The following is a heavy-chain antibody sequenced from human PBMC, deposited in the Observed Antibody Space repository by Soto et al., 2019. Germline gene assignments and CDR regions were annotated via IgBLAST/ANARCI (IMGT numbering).Heavy chain of an antibody. CDR1: GYTFSNYG. CDR2: ISGYNGNT. J-gene: IGHJ5*02. V-gene: IGHV1-18*01. Sequence: SSVKVSCKASGYTFSNYGVSWVQQAPGQGLEWMGWISGYNGNTNYAQNFQGRVTMTADPSTRTAYMDLRSLRSDDTAVYFCARKSSSSSWFDPWGQGTLVTVSS. CDR3: ARKSSSSSWFDP. D-gene: IGHD6-6*01.